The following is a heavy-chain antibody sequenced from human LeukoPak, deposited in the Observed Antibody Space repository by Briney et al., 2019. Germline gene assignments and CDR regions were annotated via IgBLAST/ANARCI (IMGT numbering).Heavy chain of an antibody. J-gene: IGHJ6*02. V-gene: IGHV3-21*01. Sequence: PGGSLRLSCASSGFTFSFYSMKSAREGPGKGLDGDSFFGCTISYISYADSVTGRCTISRDNAKNSLYLQMNSLRAEDTAVYYCAREGYYSGLDVWGQGTTVTVSS. CDR1: GFTFSFYS. CDR2: FGCTISYI. CDR3: AREGYYSGLDV. D-gene: IGHD2-21*01.